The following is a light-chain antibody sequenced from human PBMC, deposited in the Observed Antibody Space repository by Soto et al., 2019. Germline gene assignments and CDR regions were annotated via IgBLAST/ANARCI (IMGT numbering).Light chain of an antibody. CDR3: QQRSNWLT. J-gene: IGKJ4*01. CDR1: QSVNIF. Sequence: EIVLTQPPATLSLSPGETATLSCRASQSVNIFLAWYQQKPGQAPRLLIYDASNRATGIPARFSGSGSGTDFTLTISSLEPEDFAVYYCQQRSNWLTFGGGTKVDIK. V-gene: IGKV3-11*01. CDR2: DAS.